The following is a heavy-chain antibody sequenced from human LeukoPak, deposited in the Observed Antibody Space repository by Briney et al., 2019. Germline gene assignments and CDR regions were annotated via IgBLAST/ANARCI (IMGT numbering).Heavy chain of an antibody. D-gene: IGHD2-15*01. CDR1: GYSFSSYW. CDR3: ARPLPPDAFDI. Sequence: GESLKISCKGSGYSFSSYWITWVRQMPGKGLEWMGRIDPSDSYTNYRPSFQGRVAISADKSINTVFLQLSRLKASDTAMYYCARPLPPDAFDIWGQGTMVTVSS. CDR2: IDPSDSYT. J-gene: IGHJ3*02. V-gene: IGHV5-10-1*01.